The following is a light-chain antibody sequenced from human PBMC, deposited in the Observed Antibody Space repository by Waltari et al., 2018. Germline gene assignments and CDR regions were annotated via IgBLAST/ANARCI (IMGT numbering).Light chain of an antibody. CDR3: QQYYSTPQT. Sequence: DIVMTQSPDSLAVSLGERATINCKSSQRVLYSSNNKNYVAWYQQKPGQPPKLLIYWASTRESGVPDRFSGSGSGTDFTLTISSLQAEDVAVYYCQQYYSTPQTFGQGTKLEIK. V-gene: IGKV4-1*01. J-gene: IGKJ2*01. CDR1: QRVLYSSNNKNY. CDR2: WAS.